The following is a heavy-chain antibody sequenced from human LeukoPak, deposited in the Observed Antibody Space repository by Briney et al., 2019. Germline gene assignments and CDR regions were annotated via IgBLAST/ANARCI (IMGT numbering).Heavy chain of an antibody. CDR1: GFTFSSYW. CDR2: IKQDGSEK. V-gene: IGHV3-7*01. J-gene: IGHJ4*02. Sequence: GSLRLSCAASGFTFSSYWMSWVRQSPGKGLEWVANIKQDGSEKYYVDSVKGRFTISRDNAKNSLYLQMNSLRAEDTAVFYCARCHGSGSYMNYWGQGTLVTVSS. CDR3: ARCHGSGSYMNY. D-gene: IGHD3-10*01.